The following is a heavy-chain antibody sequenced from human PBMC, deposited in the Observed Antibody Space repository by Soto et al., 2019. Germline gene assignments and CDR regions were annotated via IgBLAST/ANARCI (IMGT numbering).Heavy chain of an antibody. J-gene: IGHJ3*02. D-gene: IGHD3-22*01. Sequence: GESLKISCKGSGYSFTSYWIGWVRQMTGKGLEWMGIIYPGDSDTRYSPSFQGQVTISADKYIRTAYLPWSSLKASDTAIYYCAASSGYSPGAFDSWGQGTMVTVSS. CDR2: IYPGDSDT. CDR3: AASSGYSPGAFDS. CDR1: GYSFTSYW. V-gene: IGHV5-51*01.